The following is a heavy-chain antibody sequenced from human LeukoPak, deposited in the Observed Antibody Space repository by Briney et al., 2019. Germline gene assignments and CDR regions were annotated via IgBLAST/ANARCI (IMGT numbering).Heavy chain of an antibody. Sequence: PGGSLRLSCAASGFTFSSYGMHWVRQAPGKGLEWLAVISFDGTKEYSAGSVKGRFSISRDNSKNTVFLQMNSLRLDDTAVYYCARAGGKIRGFGGFQQWGQGALVTVSS. CDR3: ARAGGKIRGFGGFQQ. CDR2: ISFDGTKE. CDR1: GFTFSSYG. J-gene: IGHJ1*01. V-gene: IGHV3-30*03. D-gene: IGHD3-10*01.